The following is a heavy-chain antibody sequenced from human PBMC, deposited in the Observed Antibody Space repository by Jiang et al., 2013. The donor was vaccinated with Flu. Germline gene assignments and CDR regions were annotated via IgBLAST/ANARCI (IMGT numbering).Heavy chain of an antibody. V-gene: IGHV1-2*02. J-gene: IGHJ4*02. CDR2: INPNSGGT. Sequence: SVKVSCKASGYTFTGHYLHWVRQAPGQGLEWMGWINPNSGGTSSTQKFQGRVTMTGDTSINTAYMELSRLRSEDTAVYYCARDRLVGGYLTTYYFDFWGQGTLVTVSS. CDR1: GYTFTGHY. D-gene: IGHD5-12*01. CDR3: ARDRLVGGYLTTYYFDF.